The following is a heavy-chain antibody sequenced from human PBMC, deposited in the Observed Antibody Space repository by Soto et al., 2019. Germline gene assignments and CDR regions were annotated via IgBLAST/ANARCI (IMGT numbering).Heavy chain of an antibody. CDR1: GGTFSSYT. CDR2: IIPILGIA. V-gene: IGHV1-69*08. CDR3: AREQASANCYSSGWCNWFDP. J-gene: IGHJ5*02. Sequence: QVQLVQAGAEVKKPGTSMKVSCTSSGGTFSSYTISCVRQAPGQWLEWMGRIIPILGIANYSQKFQGRVTITADKSTSTAYMELSSLRSEDTAVYYWAREQASANCYSSGWCNWFDPWGKGTLVTVAS. D-gene: IGHD6-19*01.